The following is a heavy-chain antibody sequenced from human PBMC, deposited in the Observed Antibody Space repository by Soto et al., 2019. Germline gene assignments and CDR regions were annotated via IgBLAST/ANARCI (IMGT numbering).Heavy chain of an antibody. V-gene: IGHV3-23*01. Sequence: EVQLLESGGGLVRPGGSLRLSCAASGFTFYNYAMNWVRQAPGKGLEWVSTISGGGDGTYYADSVKGRFTISRDNSRNTVYLQMNSLRAEDTAVYYCAKKGLGSLATYCTTGDCHSAFEVWGQGTLVTVAS. CDR1: GFTFYNYA. D-gene: IGHD2-8*01. J-gene: IGHJ3*01. CDR2: ISGGGDGT. CDR3: AKKGLGSLATYCTTGDCHSAFEV.